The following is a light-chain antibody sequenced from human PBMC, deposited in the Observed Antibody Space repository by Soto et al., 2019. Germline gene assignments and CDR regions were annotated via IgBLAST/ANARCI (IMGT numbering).Light chain of an antibody. Sequence: VFAQSRATLPRSAGEGRTRAWRASQSVSSYLAWYQQRRGQAPRLLIYDSSNRATGIPARLSGSGSGTDFSLIISSLEPEDFAVYYCQQRSVWPLTFGGGTKVDIK. CDR2: DSS. J-gene: IGKJ4*02. V-gene: IGKV3-11*01. CDR3: QQRSVWPLT. CDR1: QSVSSY.